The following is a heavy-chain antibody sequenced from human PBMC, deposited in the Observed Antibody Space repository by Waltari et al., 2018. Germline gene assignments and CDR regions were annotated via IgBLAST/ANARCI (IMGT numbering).Heavy chain of an antibody. D-gene: IGHD1-26*01. J-gene: IGHJ5*02. Sequence: QVQLQESGPGLVKPSETLSLTCAVSGYSLSSVYYWGWIRQPPGKGLEWIGSIYHSGSTYYNPSLKSRVTISVDTSKNQFSLKLSSVTAADTAVYYCARGERWFDPWGQGTLVTVSS. V-gene: IGHV4-38-2*01. CDR1: GYSLSSVYY. CDR2: IYHSGST. CDR3: ARGERWFDP.